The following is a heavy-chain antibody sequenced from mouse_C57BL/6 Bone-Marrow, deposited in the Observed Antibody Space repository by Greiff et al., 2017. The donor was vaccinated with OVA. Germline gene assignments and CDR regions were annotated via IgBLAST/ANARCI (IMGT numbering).Heavy chain of an antibody. Sequence: VQLQQSGAELMKPGASVKLSCKATGYTFTGYWIEWVKQRPGHGLEWIGEILPGSGSTNYNEKFKGKATFTADTSSNTAYMQRSSLTTEDSAIYYCALYDGYPRYWYFDVWGTGTTVTVSS. CDR3: ALYDGYPRYWYFDV. D-gene: IGHD2-3*01. V-gene: IGHV1-9*01. CDR1: GYTFTGYW. CDR2: ILPGSGST. J-gene: IGHJ1*03.